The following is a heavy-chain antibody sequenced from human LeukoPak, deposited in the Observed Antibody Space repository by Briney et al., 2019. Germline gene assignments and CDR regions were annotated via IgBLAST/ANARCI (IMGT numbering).Heavy chain of an antibody. Sequence: PSETLSLTCTVSGGSVSGYYWSWIRQPPGKGLEWIGYIYYSGSTNYNPSLKSRVTMSVDTSKNQFSLKLTSVTAADTAVYFCAGNRGDTSGYYYAWGQGTLVTVSS. CDR2: IYYSGST. CDR1: GGSVSGYY. CDR3: AGNRGDTSGYYYA. D-gene: IGHD3-22*01. V-gene: IGHV4-59*02. J-gene: IGHJ5*02.